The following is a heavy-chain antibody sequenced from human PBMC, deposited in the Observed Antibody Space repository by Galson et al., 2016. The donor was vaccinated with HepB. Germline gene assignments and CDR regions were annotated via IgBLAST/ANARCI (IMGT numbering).Heavy chain of an antibody. CDR1: GFTFSSYD. J-gene: IGHJ2*01. D-gene: IGHD1-1*01. V-gene: IGHV3-30*18. CDR2: ISFDGSKQ. CDR3: AKEGITTLPRAWYFDL. Sequence: SLRLSCAASGFTFSSYDMHWVRQAPGKGLEWVAIISFDGSKQYYADSVKGRLSISRDNSNNTLYLQMSSLRAEDTAFYYCAKEGITTLPRAWYFDLWGRGTLVTVSS.